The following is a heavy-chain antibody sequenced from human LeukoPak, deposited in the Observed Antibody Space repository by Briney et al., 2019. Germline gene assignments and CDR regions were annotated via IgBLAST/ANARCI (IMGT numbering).Heavy chain of an antibody. J-gene: IGHJ4*02. D-gene: IGHD2-15*01. V-gene: IGHV5-51*01. CDR3: ARVAATWYGGS. Sequence: GESLKISCKGPGHSFINYWIAWVRQMPGKGLEWIGIIYPGNSHTRYSPSFQGQVTISADMSIDTAYLQWSSLRASDTAMYYCARVAATWYGGSWGQGTLVFVSS. CDR1: GHSFINYW. CDR2: IYPGNSHT.